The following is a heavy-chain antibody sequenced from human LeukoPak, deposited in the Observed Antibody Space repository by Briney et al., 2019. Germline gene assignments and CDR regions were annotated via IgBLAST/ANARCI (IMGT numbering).Heavy chain of an antibody. CDR3: AKAPKADPYQWLATPFDY. CDR1: GFTFSSYA. J-gene: IGHJ4*02. D-gene: IGHD6-19*01. V-gene: IGHV3-23*01. Sequence: GGSLRLSCAASGFTFSSYAMTWVRQAPGKGLEWVSSTSGSGDSTYYADSVKGRFTISRDNSRNTLYLQMNSLRAEDTAVYYCAKAPKADPYQWLATPFDYWGQGTLVTVSS. CDR2: TSGSGDST.